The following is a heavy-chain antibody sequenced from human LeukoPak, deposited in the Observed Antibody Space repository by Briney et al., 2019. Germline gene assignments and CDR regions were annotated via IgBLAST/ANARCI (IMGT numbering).Heavy chain of an antibody. V-gene: IGHV3-74*01. CDR3: ARVTRRGLRYFDWFSPDY. Sequence: PGGSLRLSCAASGFTFSSYWMHWVRQAPGKGLVWVSRINSDGSSTSYADSVKGRFTISRDNAKNTLHLQMNSLRAEDTAVYYCARVTRRGLRYFDWFSPDYWGQGTLVTVSS. D-gene: IGHD3-9*01. J-gene: IGHJ4*02. CDR1: GFTFSSYW. CDR2: INSDGSST.